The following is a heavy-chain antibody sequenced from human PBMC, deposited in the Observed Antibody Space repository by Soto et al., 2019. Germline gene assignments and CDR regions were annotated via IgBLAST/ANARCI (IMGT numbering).Heavy chain of an antibody. CDR3: AKYLNPLDCSAGSCFSTLDAFDI. CDR2: ISWNSGSI. D-gene: IGHD2-15*01. V-gene: IGHV3-9*01. J-gene: IGHJ3*02. Sequence: EVQLVESGGGLVQPGRSLRLSCAASGFTFDDYAMHWVRQAPGKGLEWVSGISWNSGSIGYADSVKGRFTISRDNAKNSLYLQMNSLSAEDTALYYCAKYLNPLDCSAGSCFSTLDAFDIWGQGTMVTVSS. CDR1: GFTFDDYA.